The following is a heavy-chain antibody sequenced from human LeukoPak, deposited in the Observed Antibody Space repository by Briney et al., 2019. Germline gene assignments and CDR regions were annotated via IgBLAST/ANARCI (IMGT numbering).Heavy chain of an antibody. CDR3: AREGRDGYNLNYFDY. CDR1: GFTFSDYY. D-gene: IGHD5-24*01. J-gene: IGHJ4*02. V-gene: IGHV3-11*04. CDR2: ISSGGSTI. Sequence: GGSLRLSCAASGFTFSDYYMSWIRQAPGKGLEWVSYISSGGSTIYYADSVRGRFTISRDNAKNSLYLQMNSLRAEDTAVYYCAREGRDGYNLNYFDYWGQGTLVTVSS.